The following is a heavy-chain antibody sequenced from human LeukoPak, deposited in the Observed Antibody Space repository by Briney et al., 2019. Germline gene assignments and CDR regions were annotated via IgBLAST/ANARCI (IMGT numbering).Heavy chain of an antibody. CDR2: ISSSSSYI. J-gene: IGHJ4*02. D-gene: IGHD1-26*01. Sequence: GGSLRLSCAASGFTFSSYSMNWVRQAPGKGLEWVSSISSSSSYIYYADSVKGRFTISRDNAKNSLYLQMNSLRAEDTAVYYCARERDIVGATIVDYWGQGTLVTVSS. CDR1: GFTFSSYS. V-gene: IGHV3-21*01. CDR3: ARERDIVGATIVDY.